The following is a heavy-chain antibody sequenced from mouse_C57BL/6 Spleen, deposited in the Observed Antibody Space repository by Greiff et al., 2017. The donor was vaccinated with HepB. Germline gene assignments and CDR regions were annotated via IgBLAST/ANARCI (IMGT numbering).Heavy chain of an antibody. J-gene: IGHJ3*01. CDR1: GYSFTGYY. D-gene: IGHD2-3*01. CDR2: INPSTGGT. Sequence: VQLKQSGPELVKPGASVKISCKASGYSFTGYYMNWVKQSPEKSLEWIGEINPSTGGTTYNQKFKAKATLTVDKSSSTAYMQLKSLTSEDSAVYYCARYEPTFFAYWGQGTLVTVSA. V-gene: IGHV1-42*01. CDR3: ARYEPTFFAY.